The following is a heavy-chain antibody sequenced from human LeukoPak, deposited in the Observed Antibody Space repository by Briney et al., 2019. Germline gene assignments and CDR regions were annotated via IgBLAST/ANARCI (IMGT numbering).Heavy chain of an antibody. Sequence: PSETLSLTCTVSGGSISSYYWSWIRQPPGKGLEWIGYIYYSGSTNYNPSLKSRVTISVDTSKNQFSLKLSSVTAADTAVYYCARHIRGKEADTYYYDSSGYPDYWGQGTLVTVSS. CDR1: GGSISSYY. CDR2: IYYSGST. J-gene: IGHJ4*02. D-gene: IGHD3-22*01. CDR3: ARHIRGKEADTYYYDSSGYPDY. V-gene: IGHV4-59*08.